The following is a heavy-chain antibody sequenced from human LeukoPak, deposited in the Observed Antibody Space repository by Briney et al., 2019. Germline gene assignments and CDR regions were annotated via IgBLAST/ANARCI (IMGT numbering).Heavy chain of an antibody. V-gene: IGHV1-69*05. J-gene: IGHJ4*02. CDR3: ARGTGEQQLVGTPFDY. CDR2: IIPIFGTA. D-gene: IGHD6-13*01. Sequence: ASVKVSCKASGGTFSSYAISWVRQAPGQGLEWMGGIIPIFGTANYAQKFQGRVTITTDESTSTAYMELSSLRSEDTAVYYCARGTGEQQLVGTPFDYWGQGTLVTVSS. CDR1: GGTFSSYA.